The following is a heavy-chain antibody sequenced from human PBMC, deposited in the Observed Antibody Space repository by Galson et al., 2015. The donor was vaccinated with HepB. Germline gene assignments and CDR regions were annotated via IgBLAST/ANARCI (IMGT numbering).Heavy chain of an antibody. J-gene: IGHJ3*02. CDR1: GGSISSNIYH. V-gene: IGHV4-39*07. CDR2: IYYSGNT. CDR3: ARDCPADTGEVWSAFDI. D-gene: IGHD3-16*01. Sequence: QVQLQESGPGLVKPSETLSLTCTVSGGSISSNIYHWGWIRQPPGKGLEWIGSIYYSGNTYYNPSLKSRVTISVDTPRNRFSLKLSSVTAADTAVFYCARDCPADTGEVWSAFDIWGQGTMVTVSS.